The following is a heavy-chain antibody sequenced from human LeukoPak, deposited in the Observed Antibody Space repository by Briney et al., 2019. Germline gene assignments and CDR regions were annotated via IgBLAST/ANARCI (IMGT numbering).Heavy chain of an antibody. CDR1: GGTFSSYA. J-gene: IGHJ4*02. CDR2: INPNSGGT. CDR3: ARDRGGDCYYDY. D-gene: IGHD2-21*02. Sequence: ASAKVSCKASGGTFSSYAISWVRQAPGQGLEWMGWINPNSGGTNYAQKFQGRVTMTRDTSISTAYMELSRLRSDDTAVYYCARDRGGDCYYDYWGQGTLVTVSS. V-gene: IGHV1-2*02.